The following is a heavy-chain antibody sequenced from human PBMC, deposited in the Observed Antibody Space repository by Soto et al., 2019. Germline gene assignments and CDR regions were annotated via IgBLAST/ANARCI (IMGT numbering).Heavy chain of an antibody. D-gene: IGHD2-21*02. V-gene: IGHV1-8*01. CDR2: MHPTSGDT. CDR1: GYTFTDLD. CDR3: ARGVTAGVDH. Sequence: QVQLVQSGAEVRQPGASVKVSCKTSGYTFTDLDINWVRQATGQGLEWMGWMHPTSGDTGYAQNFQGSVTMTRDISISTAYMELNSLRYEDTAFYHCARGVTAGVDHWGQATLVTVSS. J-gene: IGHJ4*02.